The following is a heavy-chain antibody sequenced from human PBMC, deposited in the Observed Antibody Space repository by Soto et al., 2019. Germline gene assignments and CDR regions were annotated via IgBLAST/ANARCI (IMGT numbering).Heavy chain of an antibody. CDR1: GGSISSYY. J-gene: IGHJ4*02. CDR3: ARVNYYDSSGYPYFDY. D-gene: IGHD3-22*01. CDR2: IYTSGST. Sequence: PSETLSLTFTVSGGSISSYYWSWIRQPAGKGLEWIGRIYTSGSTNYNPSLKSRVTMSVDTSKNQFSLKLSSVTAADTAVYYCARVNYYDSSGYPYFDYWGQGTLVTVSS. V-gene: IGHV4-4*07.